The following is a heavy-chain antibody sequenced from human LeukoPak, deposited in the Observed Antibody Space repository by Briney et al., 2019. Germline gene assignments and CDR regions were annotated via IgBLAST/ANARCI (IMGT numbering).Heavy chain of an antibody. CDR3: ARDSIHYDFWSGLDY. Sequence: GASVKVSCKASGYTFTGYYMHWVRQAPGQGLEWMGWINPNSGGTNYAQKFQGRVTMTRDTSNSTAYMELSRLRSDDTAVYYCARDSIHYDFWSGLDYWGQGTLVTVSS. J-gene: IGHJ4*02. CDR1: GYTFTGYY. CDR2: INPNSGGT. D-gene: IGHD3-3*01. V-gene: IGHV1-2*02.